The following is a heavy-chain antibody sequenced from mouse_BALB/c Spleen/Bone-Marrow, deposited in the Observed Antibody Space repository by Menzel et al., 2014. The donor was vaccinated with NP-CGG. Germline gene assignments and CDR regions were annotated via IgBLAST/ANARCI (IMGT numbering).Heavy chain of an antibody. Sequence: VQLKQSGPELGKTWASGKVSCTSSGYAFSDYLMEWLKQRPGQGLEWIGVINPGSGSTNQNEKFKDKATLTADTSSNTAYMELSRLTSDDSAVYCCARYDGYLDYCGQATTTTISS. CDR2: INPGSGST. CDR3: ARYDGYLDY. J-gene: IGHJ2*01. V-gene: IGHV1-54*01. CDR1: GYAFSDYL. D-gene: IGHD2-3*01.